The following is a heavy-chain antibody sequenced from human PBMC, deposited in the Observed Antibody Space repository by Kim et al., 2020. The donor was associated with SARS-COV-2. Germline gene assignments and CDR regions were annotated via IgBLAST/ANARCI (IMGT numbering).Heavy chain of an antibody. J-gene: IGHJ5*02. Sequence: TNYSPSLKSRVTISVDTSKNQFSLKLSSVTAADTAVYYCATHVRGYSYGTWGQGTLVTVSS. CDR3: ATHVRGYSYGT. D-gene: IGHD5-18*01. V-gene: IGHV4-39*01. CDR2: T.